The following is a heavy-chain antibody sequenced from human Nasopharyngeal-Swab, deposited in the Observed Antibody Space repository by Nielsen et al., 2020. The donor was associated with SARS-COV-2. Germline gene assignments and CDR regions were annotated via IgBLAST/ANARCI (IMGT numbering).Heavy chain of an antibody. D-gene: IGHD6-13*01. Sequence: SETLSLTCAVSGDSISTGRYSWDWIRQPPGKGLEWIGSIYYSGTTYYNPSLKSRVTISVDKSQNQFSLKLNSATAADTAVYYCARWSSWYNWLDPWGQGTQVIVSS. J-gene: IGHJ5*02. V-gene: IGHV4-39*01. CDR2: IYYSGTT. CDR1: GDSISTGRYS. CDR3: ARWSSWYNWLDP.